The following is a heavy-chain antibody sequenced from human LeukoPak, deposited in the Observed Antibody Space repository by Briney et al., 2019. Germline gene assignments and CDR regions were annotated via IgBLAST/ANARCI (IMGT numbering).Heavy chain of an antibody. V-gene: IGHV1-69*05. CDR3: ASRYFGSGSFFYFDF. J-gene: IGHJ4*02. D-gene: IGHD3-10*01. Sequence: ASVKVSCKASGGTFSNYAISWVRQAPGQGLEWMEGIIPIFGTANFAQKFQGRVTITTDESTSTAYMELSSLRSEDTAVYYCASRYFGSGSFFYFDFWGQGTLVTVSS. CDR1: GGTFSNYA. CDR2: IIPIFGTA.